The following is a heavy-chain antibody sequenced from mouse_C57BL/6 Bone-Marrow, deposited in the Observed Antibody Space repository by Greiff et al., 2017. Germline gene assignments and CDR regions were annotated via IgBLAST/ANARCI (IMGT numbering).Heavy chain of an antibody. Sequence: EVKLLESGAEFVRPGASVKLSCTASGFNIKDYYMHWVKQRPEQGLEWIGRIDPEDGDTEYAPKFQGKATMSADTSSHTAYLQLSSLTSEDTAVYYCTTEGDGWGQRTSVTVSS. CDR2: IDPEDGDT. CDR1: GFNIKDYY. V-gene: IGHV14-1*01. D-gene: IGHD2-3*01. J-gene: IGHJ4*01. CDR3: TTEGDG.